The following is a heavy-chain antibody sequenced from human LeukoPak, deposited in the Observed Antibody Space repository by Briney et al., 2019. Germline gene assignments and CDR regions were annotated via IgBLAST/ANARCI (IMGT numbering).Heavy chain of an antibody. J-gene: IGHJ4*02. Sequence: SETLSLTCTVSGGSIGSYYWSWIRRSPGKGLEWIGYIHYSGSTNYNPSLKGRVTISVDTSKNQFSLKVSSMTAADTAVYYCARVMGVGGSYSFDHWGQGALVTVSS. CDR2: IHYSGST. D-gene: IGHD1-26*01. V-gene: IGHV4-59*01. CDR1: GGSIGSYY. CDR3: ARVMGVGGSYSFDH.